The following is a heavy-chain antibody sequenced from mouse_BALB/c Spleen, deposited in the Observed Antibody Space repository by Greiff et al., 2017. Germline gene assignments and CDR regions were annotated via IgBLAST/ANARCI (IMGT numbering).Heavy chain of an antibody. CDR2: ISSGGST. CDR1: GFTFSSYA. D-gene: IGHD1-1*01. CDR3: ARGFITTVVHDD. J-gene: IGHJ2*01. Sequence: EVQLQESGGGLVKPGGSLKLSCAASGFTFSSYAMSWVRQTPEKRLEWVASISSGGSTYYPDSVKGRFTISRDNARNILYLQMSSLRSEDTAMYYCARGFITTVVHDDWGQGTTLTVSS. V-gene: IGHV5-6-5*01.